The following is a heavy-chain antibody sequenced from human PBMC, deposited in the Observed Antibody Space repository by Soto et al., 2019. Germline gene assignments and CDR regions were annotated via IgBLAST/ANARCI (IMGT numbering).Heavy chain of an antibody. CDR2: IYYSGST. V-gene: IGHV4-59*08. Sequence: SETLSLTCTVSGGSITTYYWSWIRQPPGKGLEWIGSIYYSGSTNYNPSLKSRVTISIDTSRNQFSLKLTSVTAADTGVYYCASSSPFHYWGPGILVTVSS. D-gene: IGHD6-6*01. J-gene: IGHJ4*02. CDR1: GGSITTYY. CDR3: ASSSPFHY.